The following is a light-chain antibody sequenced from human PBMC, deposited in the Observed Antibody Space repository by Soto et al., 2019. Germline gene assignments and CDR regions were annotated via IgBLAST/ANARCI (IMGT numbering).Light chain of an antibody. CDR1: SSNIAKNY. V-gene: IGLV1-47*01. J-gene: IGLJ3*02. Sequence: QSPLTQPPSASGAPGQEVTISCSGSSSNIAKNYVYWYQHLPGAAPKLLIYRDHQRPSGVPARFSASKSGTSASLAISGVRPEDEADYYCAVWDDGLNGLFGGGTQLTVL. CDR2: RDH. CDR3: AVWDDGLNGL.